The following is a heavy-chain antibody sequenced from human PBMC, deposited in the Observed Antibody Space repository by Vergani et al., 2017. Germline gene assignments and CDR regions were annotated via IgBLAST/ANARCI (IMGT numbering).Heavy chain of an antibody. Sequence: EVQLLESGGGLVQPGGSLRLSCAASGFTFSSYSMNWVRQAPGKGLEWVSSISSSSSYIYYADSVKGRFTISRDNSKNTLYLQMNSLRAEDTAVYYCAKDRDGSGSSMDVWGKGTTVTVSS. CDR1: GFTFSSYS. D-gene: IGHD3-10*01. CDR3: AKDRDGSGSSMDV. J-gene: IGHJ6*03. CDR2: ISSSSSYI. V-gene: IGHV3-21*04.